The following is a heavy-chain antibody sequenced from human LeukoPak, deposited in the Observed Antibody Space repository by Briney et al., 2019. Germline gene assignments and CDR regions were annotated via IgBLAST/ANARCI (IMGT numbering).Heavy chain of an antibody. V-gene: IGHV3-23*01. CDR2: ISGSTSGT. Sequence: GGSLRLSCAASGFTFSTCAMSWVRQAPGKGLEWVSGISGSTSGTYYADSVKGRFTISRDNSKNTLFLQVNSLRAEDTAVYYCAKVRTYFYHGLDVWGQGTTVTVSS. J-gene: IGHJ6*02. CDR1: GFTFSTCA. CDR3: AKVRTYFYHGLDV. D-gene: IGHD1-14*01.